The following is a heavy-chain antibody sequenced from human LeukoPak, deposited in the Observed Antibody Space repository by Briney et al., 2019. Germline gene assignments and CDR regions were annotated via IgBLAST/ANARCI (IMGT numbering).Heavy chain of an antibody. CDR2: IWYGGSNK. CDR3: ARDLWSSSSSFDY. J-gene: IGHJ4*02. V-gene: IGHV3-33*08. CDR1: GFTFSSYS. Sequence: PGGSLRLSCAASGFTFSSYSMNWVRQAPGKGLEWVAVIWYGGSNKYYADSVKGRFTISRDNSKNTLYLQMNSLRAEDTAVYYCARDLWSSSSSFDYWGQGTLVTVSS. D-gene: IGHD6-6*01.